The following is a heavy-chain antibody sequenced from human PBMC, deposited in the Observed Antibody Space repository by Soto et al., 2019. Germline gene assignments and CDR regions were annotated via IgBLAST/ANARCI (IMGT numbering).Heavy chain of an antibody. D-gene: IGHD6-13*01. CDR2: ISGSGGST. CDR3: AKDARPAAGTHTTPPYDLDY. Sequence: WGSAISGSGGSTYYADSVKGRFTLSRDNSKNTMYLQMNSLRAEDTAVYYCAKDARPAAGTHTTPPYDLDYSGQAILLTLSS. V-gene: IGHV3-23*01. J-gene: IGHJ4*02.